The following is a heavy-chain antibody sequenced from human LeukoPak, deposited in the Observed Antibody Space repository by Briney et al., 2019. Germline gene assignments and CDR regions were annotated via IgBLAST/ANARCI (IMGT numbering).Heavy chain of an antibody. V-gene: IGHV3-21*01. CDR2: ISSSSSYI. D-gene: IGHD2-2*03. CDR1: GLTFSSHS. J-gene: IGHJ6*04. CDR3: ARDGYCSSTSCWAMYYYYGMDV. Sequence: GGSLRLSCAASGLTFSSHSMNWVRQAPGKGLEWVSSISSSSSYIYYADSVKGRFTISRDNAKNSLYLQMNSLRAEDTAVYYCARDGYCSSTSCWAMYYYYGMDVWGKGTTVTVSS.